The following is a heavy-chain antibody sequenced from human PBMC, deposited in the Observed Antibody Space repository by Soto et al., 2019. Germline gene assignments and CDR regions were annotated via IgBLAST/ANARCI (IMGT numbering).Heavy chain of an antibody. J-gene: IGHJ6*02. CDR1: GGSFSGYY. CDR2: INHSGST. D-gene: IGHD6-19*01. V-gene: IGHV4-34*01. Sequence: SETLSLTCAVYGGSFSGYYWSWIRQPPGKGLEWIGEINHSGSTNYNPSLKSRVTISVDTSKNQFSLKLSSVTAADTAVYCCASGRGTYSSYPMDVWGQGTTVTVSS. CDR3: ASGRGTYSSYPMDV.